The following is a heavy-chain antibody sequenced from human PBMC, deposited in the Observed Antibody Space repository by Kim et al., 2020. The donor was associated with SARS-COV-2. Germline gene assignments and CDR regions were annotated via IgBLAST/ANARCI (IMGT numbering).Heavy chain of an antibody. J-gene: IGHJ4*02. CDR3: ARSPLSDYDY. V-gene: IGHV4-39*01. D-gene: IGHD1-26*01. CDR2: ST. Sequence: STYCTPSLKSRVTISVDTSKSQFSLKLSSVTAADTAVYYCARSPLSDYDYWGQGTLVTVSS.